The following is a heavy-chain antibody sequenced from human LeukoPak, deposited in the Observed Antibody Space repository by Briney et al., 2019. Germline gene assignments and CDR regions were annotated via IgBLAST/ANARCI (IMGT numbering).Heavy chain of an antibody. J-gene: IGHJ6*03. CDR3: ARRLGRKFGERFYYYHYMDV. Sequence: SETLSLTCTVSGYSISSGYYWSWIRQPPGKGLEWIGEMNHSGSTNYNPSLKSRVTISVDTSKNQFSLKLSSVTAADTAVYYCARRLGRKFGERFYYYHYMDVWGKGTTVTISS. CDR1: GYSISSGYY. D-gene: IGHD3-10*01. CDR2: MNHSGST. V-gene: IGHV4-38-2*02.